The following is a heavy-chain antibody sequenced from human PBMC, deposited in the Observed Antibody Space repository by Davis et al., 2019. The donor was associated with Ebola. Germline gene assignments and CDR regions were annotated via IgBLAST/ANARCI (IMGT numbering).Heavy chain of an antibody. CDR1: GYTFTGYY. CDR3: ARDRPAAIRTVNWFDP. V-gene: IGHV1-2*02. J-gene: IGHJ5*02. Sequence: SVTVSCKASGYTFTGYYMHWVRQAPGQGLEWMGWINPNSGGTNYAQKFQGRVTMTRDTSISTAYMELSRLRSDDTAVYYCARDRPAAIRTVNWFDPWGQGTLVTVSS. D-gene: IGHD2-2*02. CDR2: INPNSGGT.